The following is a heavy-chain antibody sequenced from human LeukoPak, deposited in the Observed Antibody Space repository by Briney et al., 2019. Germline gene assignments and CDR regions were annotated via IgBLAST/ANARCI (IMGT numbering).Heavy chain of an antibody. V-gene: IGHV4-34*01. CDR3: ASLTFGGNSRGLDY. D-gene: IGHD4-23*01. CDR2: INHSGST. CDR1: GGSFSGYY. Sequence: SETLSLTCAVYGGSFSGYYWSWIRQPPGKGLEWIGEINHSGSTNYNPSLKSRVTTSVDTSKNQFSLKLSSVTAADTAVFYYASLTFGGNSRGLDYWGQGTLVTVSS. J-gene: IGHJ4*02.